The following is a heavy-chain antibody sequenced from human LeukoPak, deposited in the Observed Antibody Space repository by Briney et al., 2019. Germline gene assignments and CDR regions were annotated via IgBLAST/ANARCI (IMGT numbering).Heavy chain of an antibody. V-gene: IGHV3-11*04. CDR1: GFTFSDYY. Sequence: KTGGSLRLSCAASGFTFSDYYMSWIRQAPGKGLEWLSYISNIGNTMYHADSVKGRFTISRDNAKNSLYLEMNSLRAEDTAVYYCARERITFGRVIVPNYFGSWGQGTLVTVSS. J-gene: IGHJ4*02. D-gene: IGHD3-16*02. CDR3: ARERITFGRVIVPNYFGS. CDR2: ISNIGNTM.